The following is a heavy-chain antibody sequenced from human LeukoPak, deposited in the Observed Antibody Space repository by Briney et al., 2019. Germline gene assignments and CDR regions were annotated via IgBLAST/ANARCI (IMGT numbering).Heavy chain of an antibody. CDR3: AIQWMVAIDY. CDR2: LSYTGST. V-gene: IGHV4-59*12. Sequence: SETLSLTCAVSGASISNYYWSWIRQPPGKGLEWIGYLSYTGSTNYNPSLRSRVTISGDTSKNQFSLKLTSVTAADTAVYYCAIQWMVAIDYWGQGALVTVSS. J-gene: IGHJ4*02. CDR1: GASISNYY. D-gene: IGHD6-19*01.